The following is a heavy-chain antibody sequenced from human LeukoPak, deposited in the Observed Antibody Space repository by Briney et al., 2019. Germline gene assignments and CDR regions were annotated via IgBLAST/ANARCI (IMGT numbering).Heavy chain of an antibody. J-gene: IGHJ4*02. CDR3: ARTSTAGGGYFDY. D-gene: IGHD2-15*01. CDR2: IYSGGNT. CDR1: GFTVSSNY. V-gene: IGHV3-53*01. Sequence: PGGSLRLSCAASGFTVSSNYMSWVRQAPGKGLEWVSIIYSGGNTYYADSVKGRFTISRDSSKNTLYLQMHSLTAEDTAVYYCARTSTAGGGYFDYWGQGTLVTVSS.